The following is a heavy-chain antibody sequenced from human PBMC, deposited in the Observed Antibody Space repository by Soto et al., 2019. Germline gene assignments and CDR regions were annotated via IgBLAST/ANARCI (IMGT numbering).Heavy chain of an antibody. CDR1: GFTFSNYA. CDR3: AKDPLKYSSSWYLEWWFDP. J-gene: IGHJ5*02. V-gene: IGHV3-23*01. CDR2: ITGSGDST. D-gene: IGHD6-13*01. Sequence: EVQLLESGGGLVQPGGSLRLSCAASGFTFSNYAIRWVRQAPGKGLEWVSSITGSGDSTYYADSVKGRFTISRDNSRNMVYLQMNNLRVEDTAVYYCAKDPLKYSSSWYLEWWFDPWGQGTLVTVSS.